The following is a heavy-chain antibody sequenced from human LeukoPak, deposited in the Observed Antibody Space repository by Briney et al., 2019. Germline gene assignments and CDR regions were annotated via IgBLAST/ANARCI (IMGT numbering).Heavy chain of an antibody. CDR3: ASEAGTGLYYFDY. CDR1: GFTFSSYG. J-gene: IGHJ4*02. CDR2: IWYDGSNK. V-gene: IGHV3-33*01. Sequence: GGSLRLSCAASGFTFSSYGMHWVRQAPGKGLEWVAVIWYDGSNKYYADSVKGRFTIPRDNSKNTLYLQMNSLRAEDTAVYYCASEAGTGLYYFDYWGQGTLVTVSS. D-gene: IGHD6-13*01.